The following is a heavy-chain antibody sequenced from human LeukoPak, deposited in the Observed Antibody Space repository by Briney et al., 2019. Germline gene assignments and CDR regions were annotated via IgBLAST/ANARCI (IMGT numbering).Heavy chain of an antibody. CDR1: GGTFSSYA. CDR2: IIPIFGTA. V-gene: IGHV1-69*05. Sequence: SVKVSCKASGGTFSSYAISWVRQAPGQGLEWMGGIIPIFGTANYAQKFQGRVTITTDESTSTAYMELSSLRSEDTAVYYCARSPLGIAAAGTALRLNLFDPWGQGTLVTVSS. J-gene: IGHJ5*02. CDR3: ARSPLGIAAAGTALRLNLFDP. D-gene: IGHD6-13*01.